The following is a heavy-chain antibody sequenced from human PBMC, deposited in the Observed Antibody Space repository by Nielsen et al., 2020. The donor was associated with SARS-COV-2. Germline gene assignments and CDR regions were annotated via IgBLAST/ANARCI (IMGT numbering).Heavy chain of an antibody. V-gene: IGHV1-2*06. J-gene: IGHJ4*02. CDR1: GYTFTGSY. CDR3: ARGGSIPARPLDY. Sequence: SVKVSCKASGYTFTGSYVHWVRQAPGQGLEWMGRINPNSGATIYAQKFQGRVTMTRDTSISTAYLEVTRLRSDDTAVYYCARGGSIPARPLDYWGLGTLVTVSS. CDR2: INPNSGAT. D-gene: IGHD6-6*01.